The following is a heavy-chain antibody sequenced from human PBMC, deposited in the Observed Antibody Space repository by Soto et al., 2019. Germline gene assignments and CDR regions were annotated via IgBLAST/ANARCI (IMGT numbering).Heavy chain of an antibody. CDR3: ARGLNGYLHYFDY. CDR1: GYTFTSYA. Sequence: QVQLVQSGAEVKKPGASVKVSCKASGYTFTSYAMHWVRQAPGQRLEWMGWINAGNGNTKYSQKFQGRVTITRDTSASTADMGLSSLRSEDTAVYYCARGLNGYLHYFDYWGQGTLVTVSS. D-gene: IGHD5-18*01. V-gene: IGHV1-3*01. CDR2: INAGNGNT. J-gene: IGHJ4*02.